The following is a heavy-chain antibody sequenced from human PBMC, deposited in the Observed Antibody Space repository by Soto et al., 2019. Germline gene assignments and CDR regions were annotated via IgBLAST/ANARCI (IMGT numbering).Heavy chain of an antibody. V-gene: IGHV4-30-4*01. CDR1: GGSISSGDYY. J-gene: IGHJ4*02. CDR3: ARGRIAARPLDY. Sequence: SETLSLTCTVSGGSISSGDYYWSWIRQPPGKGLEWIGYIYYSGSTYYNPSLKSRVTISVDTSKNQFSLKLSSVTAADTAVYYCARGRIAARPLDYWGQGTLVTVSS. D-gene: IGHD6-6*01. CDR2: IYYSGST.